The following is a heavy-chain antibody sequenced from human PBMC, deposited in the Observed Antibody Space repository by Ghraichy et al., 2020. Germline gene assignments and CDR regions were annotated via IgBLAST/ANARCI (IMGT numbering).Heavy chain of an antibody. CDR2: GHYCGSI. Sequence: SETLSLTCTVSGDSISSSEHYWGWIRQPPGKGLEWIGSGHYCGSIYYSPTLKSRVTISVDTSKNQVSLKLSSVTAADTAVYYCARPNLRPMLPVPSNWFDPWGQGTLVTVSS. V-gene: IGHV4-39*01. CDR1: GDSISSSEHY. CDR3: ARPNLRPMLPVPSNWFDP. D-gene: IGHD2-15*01. J-gene: IGHJ5*02.